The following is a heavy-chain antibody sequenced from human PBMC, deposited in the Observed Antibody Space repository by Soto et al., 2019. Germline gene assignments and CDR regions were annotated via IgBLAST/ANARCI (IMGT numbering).Heavy chain of an antibody. D-gene: IGHD3-10*01. CDR2: INHLGGI. CDR1: GGSLSDYF. Sequence: SETLSLTCVVSGGSLSDYFWSWIRQPPGMALEWIGEINHLGGINYNPSLKSRVTISVDTSKNQFSLKLSSVTAADTAVYYCARLRTMVRGVTNFDYYYGMDVWGQGTTVTVSS. J-gene: IGHJ6*02. V-gene: IGHV4-34*01. CDR3: ARLRTMVRGVTNFDYYYGMDV.